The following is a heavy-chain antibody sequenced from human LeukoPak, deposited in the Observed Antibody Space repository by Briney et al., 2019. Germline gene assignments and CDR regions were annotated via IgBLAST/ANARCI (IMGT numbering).Heavy chain of an antibody. J-gene: IGHJ5*02. D-gene: IGHD2-2*01. CDR3: ARDLTYQLLSTWFDP. Sequence: SETPFLTCTVSGGSISSSSYYWGWIRPPPGKGLGGVGSIYYSGSTYYNPSLKSRVTISVDTSKNQFSLKLSSVTAADTAVYYCARDLTYQLLSTWFDPWGQGTLVTVSS. V-gene: IGHV4-39*02. CDR2: IYYSGST. CDR1: GGSISSSSYY.